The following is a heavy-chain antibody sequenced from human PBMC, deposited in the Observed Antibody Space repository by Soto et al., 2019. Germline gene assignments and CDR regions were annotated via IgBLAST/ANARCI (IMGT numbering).Heavy chain of an antibody. CDR2: IHHSGSS. V-gene: IGHV4-31*03. Sequence: NPSETMSLTCTVSGGSINIADYYWNWVRQPPGKGLEWIGEIHHSGSSDHNPSLKSRLTMSVDTAKNQVSLKLTSVTAADTAVYFCARDASRSTLGYREVWGKGTTVT. CDR3: ARDASRSTLGYREV. J-gene: IGHJ6*03. CDR1: GGSINIADYY.